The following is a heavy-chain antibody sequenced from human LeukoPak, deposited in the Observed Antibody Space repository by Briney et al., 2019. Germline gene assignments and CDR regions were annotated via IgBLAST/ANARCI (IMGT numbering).Heavy chain of an antibody. CDR2: VSGSGGST. CDR1: GFTLSSYA. V-gene: IGHV3-23*01. CDR3: AKDQGSSWLEYFQH. J-gene: IGHJ1*01. D-gene: IGHD6-13*01. Sequence: GGSLRLSCAASGFTLSSYAMSWVRQAPGQGLEWASVVSGSGGSTYYADSVKGRFTISRDNSKNTLYLQMNSLRAEDTAVYYCAKDQGSSWLEYFQHWGQGTLVTVSS.